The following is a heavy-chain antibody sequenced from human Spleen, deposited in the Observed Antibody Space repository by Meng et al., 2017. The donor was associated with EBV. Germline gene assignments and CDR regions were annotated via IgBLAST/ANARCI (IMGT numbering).Heavy chain of an antibody. CDR1: AGSISTDSW. J-gene: IGHJ4*02. Sequence: VRLRVWAPGVVVPWGTLSLTCSVSAGSISTDSWWRWVRQHPGKGREWIGEINHSGSTNYNPSLKSRVSMSLDKSKSQFSLRLSSMTAADTAVYYCARANLKDLLRTYFDFWGQGTLVTVSS. CDR3: ARANLKDLLRTYFDF. V-gene: IGHV4-4*02. CDR2: INHSGST. D-gene: IGHD1-26*01.